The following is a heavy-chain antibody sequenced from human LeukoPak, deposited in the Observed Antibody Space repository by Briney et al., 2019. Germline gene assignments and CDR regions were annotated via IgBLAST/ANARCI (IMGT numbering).Heavy chain of an antibody. CDR2: IGGDGIA. D-gene: IGHD3-16*01. CDR1: GFTFTDHP. Sequence: GGTLRLSCVASGFTFTDHPMNWVRQAPGKGLEGISYIGGDGIAFYADYLKGRFTASKDDARKSMYLQMKSLRVEDTAVYYCAKDRANWAIDDWGQGTQVTVSS. J-gene: IGHJ4*02. V-gene: IGHV3-69-1*01. CDR3: AKDRANWAIDD.